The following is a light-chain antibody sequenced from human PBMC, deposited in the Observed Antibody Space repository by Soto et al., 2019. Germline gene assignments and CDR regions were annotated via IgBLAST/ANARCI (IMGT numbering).Light chain of an antibody. J-gene: IGKJ4*01. V-gene: IGKV1-33*01. CDR1: QDISNY. CDR3: QQYDYVLVT. CDR2: DAS. Sequence: DIQMTQSPSSLSASVGDRVTITCQASQDISNYLNWYQQKPGKAPKLLIYDASNLETGVPSRFSGSGSGTDFTFTISSLQPEDIATYYCQQYDYVLVTFGGGTKVEIK.